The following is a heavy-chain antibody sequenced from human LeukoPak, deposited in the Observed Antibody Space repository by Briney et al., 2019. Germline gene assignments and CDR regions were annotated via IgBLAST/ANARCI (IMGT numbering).Heavy chain of an antibody. V-gene: IGHV3-53*01. CDR1: GFTVSSNY. CDR3: AVTKWDSAAVVPAALAAYYFDY. Sequence: GGSLRLSCAASGFTVSSNYMSWVRQALGKGLEWVSVIYSGGSTYYADSVKGRFTISRDNSKNTLYLQMNSLRAEDTAVYYCAVTKWDSAAVVPAALAAYYFDYWGQGTLVTVSS. J-gene: IGHJ4*02. D-gene: IGHD2-2*01. CDR2: IYSGGST.